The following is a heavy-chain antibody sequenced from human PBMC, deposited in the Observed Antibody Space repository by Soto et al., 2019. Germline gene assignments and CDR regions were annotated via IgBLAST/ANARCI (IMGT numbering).Heavy chain of an antibody. D-gene: IGHD3-16*02. J-gene: IGHJ6*02. V-gene: IGHV3-30-3*01. CDR1: GFTFSSYS. CDR3: ARGVIMMTFGGVIASDGMDV. CDR2: ISYDGSNK. Sequence: LSRADSGFTFSSYSMHWVRHAPGKGLEGVAVISYDGSNKYYADSVKGRFTISRDNSKNTLYLQMDSLRAEDTAVYYCARGVIMMTFGGVIASDGMDVWGQGTTVTVSS.